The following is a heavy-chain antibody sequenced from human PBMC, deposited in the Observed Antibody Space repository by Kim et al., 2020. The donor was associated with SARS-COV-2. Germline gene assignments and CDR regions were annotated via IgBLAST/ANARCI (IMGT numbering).Heavy chain of an antibody. D-gene: IGHD2-2*01. Sequence: GGSLRLSCTASGFTFGDYAMSWVRQAPGKGLEWVGFIRSKAYGGTTEYAASVKGRFTISRDDSKSIAYLQMNSLKTDDTAVYYCTRVRVVFGLWGGGWFDPWGQGTLVTVSS. CDR2: IRSKAYGGTT. CDR3: TRVRVVFGLWGGGWFDP. CDR1: GFTFGDYA. J-gene: IGHJ5*02. V-gene: IGHV3-49*04.